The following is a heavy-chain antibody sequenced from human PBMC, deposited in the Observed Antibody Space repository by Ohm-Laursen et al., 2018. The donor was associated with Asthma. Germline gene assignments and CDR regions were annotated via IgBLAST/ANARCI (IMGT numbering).Heavy chain of an antibody. V-gene: IGHV1-18*04. CDR3: ARDVVDRFDH. CDR2: IYIANT. CDR1: GYSVTSYA. Sequence: APVKVSCKVSGYSVTSYAFSWVRQAPGQRPEWMGWIYIANTNYAPKFRDRVTLTTDTSTNTLYMDLRSLRSDDTAVYYCARDVVDRFDHWGQGSLVIVSS. J-gene: IGHJ4*02. D-gene: IGHD2-21*01.